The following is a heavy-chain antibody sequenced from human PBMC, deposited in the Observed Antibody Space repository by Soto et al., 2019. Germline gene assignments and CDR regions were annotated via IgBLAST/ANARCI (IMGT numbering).Heavy chain of an antibody. CDR3: AREKVRGVMEGSDY. Sequence: GGSLRLSCAASGFTFSSYAMHWVRQAPGKGLEWVAVISYDGSNKYYADSVKGRFTISRDNSKNTLYLQMNSLRAEDTAVYYCAREKVRGVMEGSDYWGQGTLVTVSS. V-gene: IGHV3-30-3*01. J-gene: IGHJ4*02. D-gene: IGHD3-10*01. CDR1: GFTFSSYA. CDR2: ISYDGSNK.